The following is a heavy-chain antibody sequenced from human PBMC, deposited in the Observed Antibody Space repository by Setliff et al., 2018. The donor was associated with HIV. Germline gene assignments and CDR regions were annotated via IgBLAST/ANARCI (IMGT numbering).Heavy chain of an antibody. CDR1: DDSLSRSDFY. Sequence: SETLSLTCTVTDDSLSRSDFYWAWIRQPPEKGLEWVASIYDTGDTHYNPSLKSRVTMSVDTSKNQFSMKLSSVTAADTAVYYCARPEQANDWGYYFDSWGQGTLVTVSS. CDR2: IYDTGDT. V-gene: IGHV4-39*01. CDR3: ARPEQANDWGYYFDS. D-gene: IGHD7-27*01. J-gene: IGHJ4*02.